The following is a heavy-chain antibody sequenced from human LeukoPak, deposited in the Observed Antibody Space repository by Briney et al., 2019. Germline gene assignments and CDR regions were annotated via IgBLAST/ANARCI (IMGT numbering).Heavy chain of an antibody. J-gene: IGHJ4*02. D-gene: IGHD3-10*01. Sequence: GESLRLSCAASGFIFSTSWMSWVRQAPGKGLEWVANIKQDGSEKNYVDSVKGRFTISRDNAKNSLYLQMNSLRAEDTAVYYCARDSPFGYCWGQGTLVTVSS. CDR2: IKQDGSEK. CDR1: GFIFSTSW. CDR3: ARDSPFGYC. V-gene: IGHV3-7*01.